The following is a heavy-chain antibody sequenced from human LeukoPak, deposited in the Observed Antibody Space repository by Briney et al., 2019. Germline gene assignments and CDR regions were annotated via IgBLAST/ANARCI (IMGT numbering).Heavy chain of an antibody. CDR3: ARGAAAAANTDY. CDR2: INPNSGGT. D-gene: IGHD6-13*01. J-gene: IGHJ4*02. Sequence: ASVKVSCKASGYTFTGYSVYWVRQAPGQGLEWMGRINPNSGGTNYAQKFQGRVTMTRDTSISTAYMELSRLRSDDTAVYYCARGAAAAANTDYWGQGTLVTVSS. V-gene: IGHV1-2*06. CDR1: GYTFTGYS.